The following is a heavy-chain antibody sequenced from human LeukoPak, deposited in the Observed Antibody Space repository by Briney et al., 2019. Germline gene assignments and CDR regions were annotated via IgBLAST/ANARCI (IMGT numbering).Heavy chain of an antibody. CDR3: AKRGVIHFDY. CDR1: GFTFSNYD. D-gene: IGHD3-10*01. J-gene: IGHJ4*02. Sequence: GGSLRLSCAASGFTFSNYDMSWVRQAPGKGLEWVSAISGSADSTYYADSVKGRFTISRDNSKSTLYLQMNSLRAEDTAVYYCAKRGVIHFDYWGQGTLATVSS. CDR2: ISGSADST. V-gene: IGHV3-23*01.